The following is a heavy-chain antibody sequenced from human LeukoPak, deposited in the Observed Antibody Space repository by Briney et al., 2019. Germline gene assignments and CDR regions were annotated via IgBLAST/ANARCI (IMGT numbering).Heavy chain of an antibody. CDR1: GGSISSGSYY. V-gene: IGHV4-61*02. J-gene: IGHJ3*02. CDR2: IYTSGST. Sequence: PSQTLSLTCTVSGGSISSGSYYWGWIRQPAGKGLEWIVRIYTSGSTNYNPSLKSRVTISVDTSKNQFSLKLSSVTAADTAVYYCARLPIVVVPSTSFDIWGHGTMVTVSS. CDR3: ARLPIVVVPSTSFDI. D-gene: IGHD2-2*01.